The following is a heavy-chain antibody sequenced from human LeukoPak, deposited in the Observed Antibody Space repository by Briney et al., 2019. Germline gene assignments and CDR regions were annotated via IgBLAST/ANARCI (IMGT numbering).Heavy chain of an antibody. CDR3: ARAEYSSGLSGFDL. CDR2: INSNSGGT. CDR1: GYTFTGYY. J-gene: IGHJ3*01. D-gene: IGHD6-25*01. Sequence: ASVKVSCKASGYTFTGYYMHWVRQAPGQGLEWMGWINSNSGGTNFAPKFQGRVTMTRDTSISTAYMELSSLRSDDTAMYYCARAEYSSGLSGFDLWGQGTMVTVSS. V-gene: IGHV1-2*02.